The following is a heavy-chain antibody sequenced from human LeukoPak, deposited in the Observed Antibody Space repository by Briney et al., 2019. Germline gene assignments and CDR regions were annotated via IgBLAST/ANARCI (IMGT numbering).Heavy chain of an antibody. J-gene: IGHJ6*02. CDR3: ASVSVITGISGPVYYYGMDV. CDR1: GFTVSSNY. V-gene: IGHV3-66*01. Sequence: GGSLRLSCAASGFTVSSNYMSLVRQAPGKGLEWVSVIYXGGSTYYSDSVTVRFTISRDNSKNTLYLQMNSLRAEDTAVYYCASVSVITGISGPVYYYGMDVWGQGTTVTVSS. CDR2: IYXGGST. D-gene: IGHD1-20*01.